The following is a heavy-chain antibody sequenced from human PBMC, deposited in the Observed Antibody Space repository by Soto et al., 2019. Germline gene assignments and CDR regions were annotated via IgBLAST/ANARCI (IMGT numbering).Heavy chain of an antibody. CDR3: AKESPSYDFWSGYHAR. Sequence: PGGSLRLSCAASGFTFSSYAMSWVRQAPGKGLEWVSAISGSGGSTYYADSVKGRFTISRDNSKNTLYLQMNSLRAEDTAVYYCAKESPSYDFWSGYHARWGQGTLVTVSS. J-gene: IGHJ4*02. V-gene: IGHV3-23*01. D-gene: IGHD3-3*01. CDR1: GFTFSSYA. CDR2: ISGSGGST.